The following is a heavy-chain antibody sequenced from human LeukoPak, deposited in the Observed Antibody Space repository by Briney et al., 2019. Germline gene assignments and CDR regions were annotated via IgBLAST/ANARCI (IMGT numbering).Heavy chain of an antibody. Sequence: PGGSLRLSCAASGFTFSSYGMHWVRQAPGKGLEWVAVISYDGSNKYYADSVKGRFTISRDNSKNTLYLQMNSLRAEDTAVYYCASRAVSSSSNFDFWGQGTLVTVSS. CDR1: GFTFSSYG. CDR2: ISYDGSNK. V-gene: IGHV3-30*03. D-gene: IGHD6-6*01. J-gene: IGHJ4*02. CDR3: ASRAVSSSSNFDF.